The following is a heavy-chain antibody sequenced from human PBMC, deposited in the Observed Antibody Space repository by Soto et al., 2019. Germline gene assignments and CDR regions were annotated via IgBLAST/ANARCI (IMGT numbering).Heavy chain of an antibody. V-gene: IGHV2-5*01. Sequence: QITLKESGPALVKPTQTLTLTCSFSGFSLTTSDMGVGWIRQSPGQALEWLALIYWNDDKRYSPSLKSRLTIAKGTSKNQVGLTMTNIDPVDTATYYCAHDYYDSSTYYPHDAFDIWCQWTLVTVSS. J-gene: IGHJ3*02. CDR1: GFSLTTSDMG. CDR3: AHDYYDSSTYYPHDAFDI. CDR2: IYWNDDK. D-gene: IGHD3-22*01.